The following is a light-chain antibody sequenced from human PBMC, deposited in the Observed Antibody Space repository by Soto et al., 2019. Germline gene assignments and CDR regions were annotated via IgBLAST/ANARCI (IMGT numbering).Light chain of an antibody. Sequence: DVVMTQSPLSLPVTLGQPASISCRSSQSLVYSDGNTYLNWFHQRPGPSPRRLIYNVSHRDSGVPDRFSGSESGTDFTLKISRVEADDVGVYYCMQGTHWSFGPGTKVDIK. CDR3: MQGTHWS. J-gene: IGKJ3*01. CDR1: QSLVYSDGNTY. CDR2: NVS. V-gene: IGKV2-30*01.